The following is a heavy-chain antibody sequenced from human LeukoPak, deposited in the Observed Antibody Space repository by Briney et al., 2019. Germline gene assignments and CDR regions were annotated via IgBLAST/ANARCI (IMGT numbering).Heavy chain of an antibody. D-gene: IGHD2-15*01. CDR2: IRYDGSNK. V-gene: IGHV3-30*02. J-gene: IGHJ3*02. CDR1: GFTFSSYG. Sequence: GGSLRLSCAASGFTFSSYGMRWVRQAPGKGLEWVEFIRYDGSNKYYADSVKGRFTISRDNSKNTLYLQMNSLRAEDTAVYYCAKDSRKRLPSAFDAFDIWGQGTMVTVSS. CDR3: AKDSRKRLPSAFDAFDI.